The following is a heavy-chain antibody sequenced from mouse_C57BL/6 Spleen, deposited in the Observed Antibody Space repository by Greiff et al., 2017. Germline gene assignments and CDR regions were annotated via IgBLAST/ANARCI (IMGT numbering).Heavy chain of an antibody. CDR2: ISDGGSYT. D-gene: IGHD4-1*02. J-gene: IGHJ3*01. CDR1: GFTFSSYA. Sequence: EVMLVESGGGLVKPGGSLKLSCAASGFTFSSYAMSWVRQTPEKRLEWVATISDGGSYTYYPDNVKGRFTISRDNAKNNLYLQMSHLKSEDTAMYYCAREATGFAYWGQGTLVTVSA. V-gene: IGHV5-4*01. CDR3: AREATGFAY.